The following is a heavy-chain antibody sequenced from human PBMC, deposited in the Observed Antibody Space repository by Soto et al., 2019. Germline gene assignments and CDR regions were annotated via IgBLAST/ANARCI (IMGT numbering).Heavy chain of an antibody. Sequence: SETLSLTCTVSGGSISSYYWSWIRQPPGKGLEWIGYIYYSGSTNYNPSLKSRVTISVDTSKNQFSLKLSSVTAADTAVYYCATAFDFWSGLWSYWGQGTLVTVSS. CDR3: ATAFDFWSGLWSY. D-gene: IGHD3-3*01. J-gene: IGHJ4*02. V-gene: IGHV4-59*08. CDR2: IYYSGST. CDR1: GGSISSYY.